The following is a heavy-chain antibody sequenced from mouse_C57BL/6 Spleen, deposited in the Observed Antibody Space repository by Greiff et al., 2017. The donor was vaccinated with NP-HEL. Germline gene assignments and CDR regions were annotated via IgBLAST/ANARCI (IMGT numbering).Heavy chain of an antibody. J-gene: IGHJ1*03. Sequence: VQLQQSGAELARPGASVKLSCKASGYTFTSYGISWVKQRTGQGLEWIGEIYPRSGNTYYNEKFKGKATLTADKSSSTAYMELRSLTSEDSAVYFCLITTVVATDFDGWGTGTTVTVAS. CDR1: GYTFTSYG. CDR3: LITTVVATDFDG. V-gene: IGHV1-81*01. D-gene: IGHD1-1*01. CDR2: IYPRSGNT.